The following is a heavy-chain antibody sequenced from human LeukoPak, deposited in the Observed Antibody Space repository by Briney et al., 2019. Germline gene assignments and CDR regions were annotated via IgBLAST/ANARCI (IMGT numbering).Heavy chain of an antibody. CDR3: ARGHLLGYIDV. V-gene: IGHV1-69*06. CDR2: IIPILGTA. Sequence: SVKLSCKASAGTFTSYAISWVRQAPGQGLGWMGSIIPILGTANYEQKFQSSVTITADKSTSTAYIEISTLRAEDTAAYYCARGHLLGYIDVWGKGTTVTVSS. J-gene: IGHJ6*03. CDR1: AGTFTSYA.